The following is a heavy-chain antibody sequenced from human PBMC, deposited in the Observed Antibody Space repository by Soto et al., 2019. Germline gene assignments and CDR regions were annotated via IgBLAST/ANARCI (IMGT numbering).Heavy chain of an antibody. CDR3: ARLAVAGTFYYYGMDV. Sequence: ASETLSLTCAVYGGSFSGYYWSWIRQPPGKGLEWIGEINHSGSTNYNPSLKSRVTISVDTSKNQFSLKLSSVTAADTAVYYCARLAVAGTFYYYGMDVWGQGTTVTVSS. J-gene: IGHJ6*02. V-gene: IGHV4-34*01. CDR2: INHSGST. CDR1: GGSFSGYY. D-gene: IGHD6-19*01.